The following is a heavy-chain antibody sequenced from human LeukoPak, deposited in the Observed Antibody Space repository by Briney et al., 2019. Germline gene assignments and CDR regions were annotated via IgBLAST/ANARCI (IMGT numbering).Heavy chain of an antibody. CDR1: GGSITSYH. CDR2: MHTSGRI. J-gene: IGHJ4*02. V-gene: IGHV4-4*07. D-gene: IGHD6-13*01. Sequence: PSETLSLTCTVSGGSITSYHWSWVRQPAGKGLEWIGRMHTSGRIDYNLSLKSRLTMSVDRSKNHLSLRLSSVVAADTAVYYCARGHGDSWSVFDYWGQGILVTISS. CDR3: ARGHGDSWSVFDY.